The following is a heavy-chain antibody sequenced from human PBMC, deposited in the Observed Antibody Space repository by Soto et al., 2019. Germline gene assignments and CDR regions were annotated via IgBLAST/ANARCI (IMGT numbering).Heavy chain of an antibody. Sequence: QVQLVESGGGVVQPGRSLRLSCAASGFTFSSYGMHWVRQAPGKGLEWVAVISYDGSNKYYADSVKCRFTISRDNSKNALYLQMNSLRAEDTAVYYCAQDQESRPPYYFDYWGQGTLVTVSS. CDR2: ISYDGSNK. D-gene: IGHD3-10*01. V-gene: IGHV3-30*18. CDR1: GFTFSSYG. J-gene: IGHJ4*02. CDR3: AQDQESRPPYYFDY.